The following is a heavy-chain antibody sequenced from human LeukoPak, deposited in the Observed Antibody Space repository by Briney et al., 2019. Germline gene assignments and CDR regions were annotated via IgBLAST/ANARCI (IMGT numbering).Heavy chain of an antibody. CDR2: MNPNSGNT. J-gene: IGHJ6*02. CDR3: ATVAKGWFGFYYGMDV. V-gene: IGHV1-8*01. D-gene: IGHD3-10*01. CDR1: GYTFTSYD. Sequence: ASVKVSCKASGYTFTSYDINWVRQATGQGLEWMGWMNPNSGNTGYAQKFQGRVTMTRNTSISTAYMELSSLRSEDTAVYYCATVAKGWFGFYYGMDVWGQGTTVTVSS.